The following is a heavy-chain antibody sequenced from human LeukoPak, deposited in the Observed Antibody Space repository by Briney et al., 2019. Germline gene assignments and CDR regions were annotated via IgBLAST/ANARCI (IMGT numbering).Heavy chain of an antibody. CDR3: ARLVVYDY. J-gene: IGHJ4*02. Sequence: GSLRLSFAASGFTFSSYAMHWVRQAPGKGLEWVAVISYDGSNKYYSDSVKGRFTISRDNSKNTLYLQMNSLRAEDTAVYYCARLVVYDYWGQGTLVTVSS. V-gene: IGHV3-30-3*01. D-gene: IGHD3-22*01. CDR2: ISYDGSNK. CDR1: GFTFSSYA.